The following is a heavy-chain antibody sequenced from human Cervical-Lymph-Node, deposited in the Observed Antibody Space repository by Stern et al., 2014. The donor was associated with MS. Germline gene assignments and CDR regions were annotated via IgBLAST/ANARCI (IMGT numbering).Heavy chain of an antibody. CDR1: GFTFSSYG. V-gene: IGHV3-33*01. CDR2: IWYDGSNK. J-gene: IGHJ6*02. D-gene: IGHD6-13*01. Sequence: LVESGGGVVQPGRSLRLSCAASGFTFSSYGMHWVRQAPGKGLEGVAVIWYDGSNKYYADSVKGRFTISRDNSKNTLYLQMNSLRAEDTAVYYCARSSSPSPYYYYGMDVWGQGTTVTVSS. CDR3: ARSSSPSPYYYYGMDV.